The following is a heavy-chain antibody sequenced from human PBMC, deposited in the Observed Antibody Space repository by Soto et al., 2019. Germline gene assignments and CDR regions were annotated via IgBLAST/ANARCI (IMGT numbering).Heavy chain of an antibody. CDR3: VKNSGWFNT. CDR1: GFPFGTTD. V-gene: IGHV3-23*01. Sequence: LRLSCAASGFPFGTTDMSWVRQAPGEGLEWVSTIDGSGGITFYADSVKGRFTISRDNSRNTAYLQMNSLRGDDTALYYCVKNSGWFNTWGQGAQVTVSS. J-gene: IGHJ5*02. CDR2: IDGSGGIT. D-gene: IGHD3-10*01.